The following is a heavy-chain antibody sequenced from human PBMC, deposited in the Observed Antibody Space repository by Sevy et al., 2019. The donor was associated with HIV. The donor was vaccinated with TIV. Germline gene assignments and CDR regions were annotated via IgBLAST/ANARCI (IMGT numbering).Heavy chain of an antibody. Sequence: GGSLRLSCAASGFTFSHYWMTWVRQAPGKGPEWVANIKGDGSEKYYVDPVRGRFTISRDNAKNSLYLQMNSLRGEDTALYYCARDCNSATCLWGLDVWGQGTTVTVSS. CDR1: GFTFSHYW. J-gene: IGHJ6*02. V-gene: IGHV3-7*03. D-gene: IGHD1-26*01. CDR3: ARDCNSATCLWGLDV. CDR2: IKGDGSEK.